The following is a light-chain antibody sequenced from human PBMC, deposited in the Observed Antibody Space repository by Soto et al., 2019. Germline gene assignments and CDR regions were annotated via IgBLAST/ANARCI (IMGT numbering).Light chain of an antibody. V-gene: IGLV1-40*01. J-gene: IGLJ2*01. Sequence: QPVLTQPPSVSGAPGQRVTISCTGSRSNIGANYDVHWYQQVPGTAPKLLIYANRNRPSGVPDRFSGSKAGTSASLAITGLQTEDEADYYCQSYDSSLSGVVFGGGTKLTVL. CDR2: ANR. CDR3: QSYDSSLSGVV. CDR1: RSNIGANYD.